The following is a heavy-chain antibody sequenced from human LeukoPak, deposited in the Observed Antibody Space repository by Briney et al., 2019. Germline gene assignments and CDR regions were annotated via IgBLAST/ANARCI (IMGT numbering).Heavy chain of an antibody. Sequence: QPGGSLRLSCAVSGFTFSNYAMHWIRRAPGKGLDWVASILSDGSNEDHGDSVKGRFTISRDNAKNTLLLQMNSLRGEDTAVYYCVKDHRMSTGSDGFDMWGQGTTVTVSS. J-gene: IGHJ3*02. CDR3: VKDHRMSTGSDGFDM. CDR1: GFTFSNYA. V-gene: IGHV3-30*02. CDR2: ILSDGSNE. D-gene: IGHD5/OR15-5a*01.